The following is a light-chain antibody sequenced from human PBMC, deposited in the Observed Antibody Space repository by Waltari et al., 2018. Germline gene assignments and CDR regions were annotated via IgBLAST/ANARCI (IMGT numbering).Light chain of an antibody. Sequence: QLVLTQSPSASASLGASVKLTCTLSSGHRSDAIAWHQQQPEKGPRYLMKVNSDGSPSKGDGIPDRFSGSSSGAERYLTISSLQSEDEADYYCQTGGHGVWVFGGGTKLTVL. CDR3: QTGGHGVWV. CDR2: VNSDGSP. CDR1: SGHRSDA. J-gene: IGLJ3*02. V-gene: IGLV4-69*01.